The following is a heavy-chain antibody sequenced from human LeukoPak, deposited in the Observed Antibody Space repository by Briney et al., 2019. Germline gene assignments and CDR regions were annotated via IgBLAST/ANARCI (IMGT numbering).Heavy chain of an antibody. D-gene: IGHD3-9*01. CDR1: GYTLTELS. Sequence: ASVKVSCKVSGYTLTELSMHWVRQAPGKGLEWMGGVDPEDGETIYAQKFQGRVTMTEDTSTDTAYMELSSLRSEDTAVYYCATSLPTSNDILTGYYKGGLDYWGQGTLVTVSS. CDR3: ATSLPTSNDILTGYYKGGLDY. V-gene: IGHV1-24*01. J-gene: IGHJ4*02. CDR2: VDPEDGET.